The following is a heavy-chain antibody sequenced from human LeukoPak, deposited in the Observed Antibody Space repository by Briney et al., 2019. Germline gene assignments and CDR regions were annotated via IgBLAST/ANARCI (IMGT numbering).Heavy chain of an antibody. J-gene: IGHJ4*02. V-gene: IGHV4-39*07. CDR1: GGSISSSSYY. CDR3: ARNGISSFINDYFDY. D-gene: IGHD3-10*01. Sequence: SETLSLTCTVSGGSISSSSYYWGWIRQPPGKGLEWIGSIYYSGSTYYNPSLKSRVTISVNTSKNQFSLKLSSVTAADTAVYYCARNGISSFINDYFDYWGQGTLVTVSA. CDR2: IYYSGST.